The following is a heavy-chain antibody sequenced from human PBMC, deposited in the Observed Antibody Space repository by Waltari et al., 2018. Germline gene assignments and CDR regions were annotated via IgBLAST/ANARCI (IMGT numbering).Heavy chain of an antibody. V-gene: IGHV3-73*02. J-gene: IGHJ4*02. CDR3: TRGSGAYSY. Sequence: EVQLVESGGGLVQPGGSLKLSCAASGFNFSGSAVHWVRQAPGKGLDWVGHIRSKANGYATAYGASLKGRFSISRDDSKNTTYLQMNGLKTEDTAVYYCTRGSGAYSYWGRGTLVTVSS. CDR2: IRSKANGYAT. CDR1: GFNFSGSA. D-gene: IGHD1-26*01.